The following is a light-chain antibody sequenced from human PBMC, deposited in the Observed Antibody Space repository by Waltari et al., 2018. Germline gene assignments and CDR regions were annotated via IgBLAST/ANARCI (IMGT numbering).Light chain of an antibody. CDR3: QSYDSSLTAWV. Sequence: QSVLTQPPSASGGQGQRVTISCTGSNSNIGAGFDVHGYKQIPGTAPKVLIYGNTNRPSGVPDRFSGSKSGTSASLAITGLQAEDEADYYCQSYDSSLTAWVFGGGTRLTVL. CDR2: GNT. J-gene: IGLJ3*02. CDR1: NSNIGAGFD. V-gene: IGLV1-40*01.